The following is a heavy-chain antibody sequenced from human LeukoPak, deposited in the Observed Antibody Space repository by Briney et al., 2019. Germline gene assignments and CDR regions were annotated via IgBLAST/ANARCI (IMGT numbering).Heavy chain of an antibody. J-gene: IGHJ4*02. CDR1: GFTFSSYW. CDR2: INTDGSST. CDR3: ATKGYSYAKGY. Sequence: GGSLRLSCAASGFTFSSYWMHWVRQAPGKGLVWVSRINTDGSSTSYADSVKGRFTISRDNAKNSLYLQMNSLRAEDTAVYYCATKGYSYAKGYWGQGTLVTVSS. D-gene: IGHD5-18*01. V-gene: IGHV3-74*01.